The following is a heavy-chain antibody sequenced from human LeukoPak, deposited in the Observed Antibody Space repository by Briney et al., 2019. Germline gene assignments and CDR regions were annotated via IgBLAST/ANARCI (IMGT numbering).Heavy chain of an antibody. CDR2: IYWDDDK. CDR1: GGSISSYYWS. CDR3: AHSEYGYSSSWYDWFDP. V-gene: IGHV2-5*02. J-gene: IGHJ5*02. Sequence: TLSLTCSVSGGSISSYYWSWIRQPPGKALEWLALIYWDDDKRYSPSLKSRLTITKDTSKNQVVLTMTNMDPVDTATYYCAHSEYGYSSSWYDWFDPWGQGTLVTVSS. D-gene: IGHD6-13*01.